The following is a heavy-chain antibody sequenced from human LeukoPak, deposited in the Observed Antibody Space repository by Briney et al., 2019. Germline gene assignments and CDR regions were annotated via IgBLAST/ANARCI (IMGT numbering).Heavy chain of an antibody. D-gene: IGHD2-2*01. Sequence: ASVKVSCKASGYTFTSYGISWVRQAPGQGLEWMGWIRAYNGKTNYAQKLQRRITMTTDTSTSTAYMELRSRGSDDTAVYYCARIDLGYCSSTSCVPYYYYYMDVWGKGTTVTVSS. CDR1: GYTFTSYG. J-gene: IGHJ6*03. V-gene: IGHV1-18*01. CDR3: ARIDLGYCSSTSCVPYYYYYMDV. CDR2: IRAYNGKT.